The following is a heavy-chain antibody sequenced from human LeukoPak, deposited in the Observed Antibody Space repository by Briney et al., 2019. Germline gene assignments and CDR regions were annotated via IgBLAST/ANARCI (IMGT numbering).Heavy chain of an antibody. CDR2: IYYSGST. V-gene: IGHV4-39*07. Sequence: SETLSLTCTVSGGSISSSSYYWGWIRQPPGKGLEWIGRIYYSGSTYYNPSLKSRVTISVDTSKNQFSLKLSSVTAADTAVYYCARDYYDSSGSKGNWFDPWGQGTLVTVSS. CDR3: ARDYYDSSGSKGNWFDP. D-gene: IGHD3-22*01. J-gene: IGHJ5*02. CDR1: GGSISSSSYY.